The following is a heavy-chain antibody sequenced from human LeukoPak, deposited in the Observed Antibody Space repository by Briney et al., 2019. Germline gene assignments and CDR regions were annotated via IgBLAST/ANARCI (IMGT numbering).Heavy chain of an antibody. D-gene: IGHD6-13*01. CDR3: ARTRQYSSSWYCWFDP. Sequence: GASVKVSCKASGYTFTSYGISWVRQAPGQGLEWMGWISAYNGNTNYAQKLQGRVTMTTDTSTSTAYMELRSLRSDDTAVYYCARTRQYSSSWYCWFDPWGQGTLATVPS. CDR1: GYTFTSYG. J-gene: IGHJ5*02. V-gene: IGHV1-18*01. CDR2: ISAYNGNT.